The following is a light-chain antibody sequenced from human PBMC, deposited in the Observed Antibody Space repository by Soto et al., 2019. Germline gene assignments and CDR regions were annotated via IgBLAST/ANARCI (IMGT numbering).Light chain of an antibody. CDR2: AAS. Sequence: DIQMTQSPSPLSASVGDSVTITCRASQTIKTYLKWYRNKPGKAPELLIYAASRLQSGVASRFSGSGSGTYFILTISSRQPDDLATYYCQQTYTAPGTFGQGTKVKI. V-gene: IGKV1-39*01. CDR1: QTIKTY. CDR3: QQTYTAPGT. J-gene: IGKJ1*01.